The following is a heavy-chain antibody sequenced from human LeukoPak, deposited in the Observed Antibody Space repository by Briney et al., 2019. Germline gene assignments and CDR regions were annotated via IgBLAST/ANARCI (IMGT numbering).Heavy chain of an antibody. D-gene: IGHD3-16*02. J-gene: IGHJ4*02. CDR3: ARYDVWGTYRAFDY. Sequence: SETLSLTCTVSGGSISSYYWSWIRQPPGKGLEWIGYIYYSGSTNYNPSLKSRVTISVDTSKNQFSLKLSSVTAADTAVYYCARYDVWGTYRAFDYWGQGTLVTVSS. CDR1: GGSISSYY. V-gene: IGHV4-59*08. CDR2: IYYSGST.